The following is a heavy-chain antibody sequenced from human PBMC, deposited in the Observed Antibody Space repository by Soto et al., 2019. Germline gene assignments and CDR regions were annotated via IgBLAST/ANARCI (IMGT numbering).Heavy chain of an antibody. J-gene: IGHJ4*02. Sequence: PGGSLRLSCAASGFTFSSYGMHWVRQAPGKGLEWVAVISYDGSNKYYADSVKGRFTISRDNSKNTLYLQMNSLRAEDTAVYYCARDPDYGDNSIDYWGQGTLVTVSS. V-gene: IGHV3-30*03. CDR1: GFTFSSYG. D-gene: IGHD4-17*01. CDR3: ARDPDYGDNSIDY. CDR2: ISYDGSNK.